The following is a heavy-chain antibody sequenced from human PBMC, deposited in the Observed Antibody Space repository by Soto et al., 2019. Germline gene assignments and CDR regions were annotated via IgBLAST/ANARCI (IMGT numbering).Heavy chain of an antibody. Sequence: GGSLRLSCAASGFTFSSYWMSWVRQAPGKGLEWVANIKQDGSEKYYVDSVKGRFTISRDNAKNSLYLQMNSLRAEDTAVYYCARLIVVVDNWFDPWGQGTLVTVSS. V-gene: IGHV3-7*05. CDR2: IKQDGSEK. D-gene: IGHD2-2*01. CDR1: GFTFSSYW. J-gene: IGHJ5*02. CDR3: ARLIVVVDNWFDP.